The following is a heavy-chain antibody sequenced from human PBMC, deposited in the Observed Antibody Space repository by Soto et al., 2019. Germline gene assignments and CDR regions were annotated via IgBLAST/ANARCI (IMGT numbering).Heavy chain of an antibody. D-gene: IGHD3-3*01. CDR3: ARPSGGRIRYLEPFDY. J-gene: IGHJ4*02. V-gene: IGHV1-69*01. CDR2: LIPVFGTT. CDR1: GDTFTKYA. Sequence: QVQLVQSGAEVRKPGSSVKVSCKASGDTFTKYAISWVRQAPGQGLEWVGGLIPVFGTTNNAQKFRDRVTITADESTSTVYMELSSRRSEDTALYYCARPSGGRIRYLEPFDYWGQGTQITVS.